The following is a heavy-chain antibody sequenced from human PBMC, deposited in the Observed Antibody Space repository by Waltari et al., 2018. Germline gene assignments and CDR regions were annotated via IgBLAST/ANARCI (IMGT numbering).Heavy chain of an antibody. D-gene: IGHD3-3*01. J-gene: IGHJ6*03. CDR2: IIPIFGTT. Sequence: QVQLVQSGAEVKKPGSSVKVSCKASGGTLSSYPFTWVRQAPGQGLEWMGGIIPIFGTTNYAQKFQGRVTISADESTSTVFLELSSLRAEDTAVYYCARDFWSGTDYYYCMDVWGKGTTVTVSS. CDR1: GGTLSSYP. CDR3: ARDFWSGTDYYYCMDV. V-gene: IGHV1-69*01.